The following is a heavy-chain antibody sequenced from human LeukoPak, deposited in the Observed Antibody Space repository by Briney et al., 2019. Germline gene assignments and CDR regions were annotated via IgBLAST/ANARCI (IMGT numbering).Heavy chain of an antibody. CDR2: IYTSGST. CDR3: ARDGGYSGYDYLAVGYYFDY. J-gene: IGHJ4*02. Sequence: SETLSLTCTVSGGSISSYYWSWIRQPAGKGLEWIGRIYTSGSTNYNPSLKSRVTMSVDTSKNQFSPKLSSVTAADTAVYYCARDGGYSGYDYLAVGYYFDYWGQGTLVTVSS. CDR1: GGSISSYY. D-gene: IGHD5-12*01. V-gene: IGHV4-4*07.